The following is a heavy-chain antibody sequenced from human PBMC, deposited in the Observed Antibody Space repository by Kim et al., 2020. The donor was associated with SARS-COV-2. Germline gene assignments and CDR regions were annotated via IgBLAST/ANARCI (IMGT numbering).Heavy chain of an antibody. CDR3: ARASYANWYFDL. V-gene: IGHV1-8*01. Sequence: GYAPKFQGRVTMTRNTSISTAYMELSSLRSEDTAVYYCARASYANWYFDLWGRGTLVTVSS. J-gene: IGHJ2*01.